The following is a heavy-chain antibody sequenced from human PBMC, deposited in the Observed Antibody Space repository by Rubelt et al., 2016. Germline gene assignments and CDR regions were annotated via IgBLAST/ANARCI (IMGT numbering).Heavy chain of an antibody. CDR1: GFTFNTYA. Sequence: LESGGGLVQPGGSLRLSCATSGFTFNTYAMIWVRQAPGKGLEWVSHISGSGPTTYYAESVRGRFAISTDSSKNTLFLQMNSLRAEDTAVYYCAVYSGNWYALVGWGQGTLVTVSS. CDR2: ISGSGPTT. V-gene: IGHV3-23*01. CDR3: AVYSGNWYALVG. D-gene: IGHD5-12*01. J-gene: IGHJ4*02.